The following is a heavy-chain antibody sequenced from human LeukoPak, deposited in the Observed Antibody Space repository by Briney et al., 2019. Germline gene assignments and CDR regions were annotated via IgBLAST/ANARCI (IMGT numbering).Heavy chain of an antibody. Sequence: PSETLSLTCAVSGYSISSGYYWGWFRQPPGKGLEWIGSIYHSGSTYYNPSLKSRVTISVDTSKNQFSLKLSSVTAADTAVYYCARVRYFDWSDWFDPWGQGTLVTVSS. J-gene: IGHJ5*02. CDR2: IYHSGST. D-gene: IGHD3-9*01. CDR3: ARVRYFDWSDWFDP. V-gene: IGHV4-38-2*01. CDR1: GYSISSGYY.